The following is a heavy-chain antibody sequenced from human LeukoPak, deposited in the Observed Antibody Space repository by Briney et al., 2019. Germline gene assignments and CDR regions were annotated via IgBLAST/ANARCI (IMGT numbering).Heavy chain of an antibody. Sequence: SETLSLTCTVSGGSISSYYWSWIRQPPGKGLEWIGYIYYSGSTNYNPSLKSRVTISVDTSKNQFSLKLSSVTAAGTAVYYCARNYYGDYVPHYFDYWGQGTLVTVSS. CDR2: IYYSGST. D-gene: IGHD4-17*01. V-gene: IGHV4-59*01. CDR1: GGSISSYY. J-gene: IGHJ4*02. CDR3: ARNYYGDYVPHYFDY.